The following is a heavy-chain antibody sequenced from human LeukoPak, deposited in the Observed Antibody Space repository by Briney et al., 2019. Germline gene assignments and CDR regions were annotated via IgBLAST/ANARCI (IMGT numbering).Heavy chain of an antibody. CDR1: GDSVSSNSAA. CDR2: TYYRSKWYN. J-gene: IGHJ5*02. V-gene: IGHV6-1*01. D-gene: IGHD4-17*01. CDR3: ARGVTTTTSYNWFDP. Sequence: SQTLSLTCAISGDSVSSNSAAWNWIRQSPSRGLEWLGRTYYRSKWYNDYAVSVKSRITINPDTSKNQFSLKLTSVTAADTAVYYCARGVTTTTSYNWFDPWGQGTLVTVSS.